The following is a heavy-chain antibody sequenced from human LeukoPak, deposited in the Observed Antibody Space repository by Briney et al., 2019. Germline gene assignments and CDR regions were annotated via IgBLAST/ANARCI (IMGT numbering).Heavy chain of an antibody. V-gene: IGHV3-21*01. CDR1: GFTFSSYG. J-gene: IGHJ4*02. D-gene: IGHD1-1*01. CDR3: ARALTTLTYEGY. Sequence: GGSLRLSCAASGFTFSSYGMHWVRQAPGKGLEWVSSISGSNSYIFYADSVKGRFTVSRDNAKDSLYLQMNSLRAEDTAVYYCARALTTLTYEGYWGQGTLVTVSS. CDR2: ISGSNSYI.